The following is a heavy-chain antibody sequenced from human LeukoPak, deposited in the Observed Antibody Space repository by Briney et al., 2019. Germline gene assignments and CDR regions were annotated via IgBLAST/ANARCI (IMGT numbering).Heavy chain of an antibody. J-gene: IGHJ4*02. V-gene: IGHV3-74*01. Sequence: GGSLRLSCAASGVNFRDYWMHWVRQAPGEGLVWVSRILSDGSGTSGTIYADSVKGRFTTSRDNAKNTLYLQMNSLRADDTAVYYCARDGSLPDYWGQGTLVTVSS. CDR1: GVNFRDYW. CDR2: ILSDGSGT. D-gene: IGHD2-15*01. CDR3: ARDGSLPDY.